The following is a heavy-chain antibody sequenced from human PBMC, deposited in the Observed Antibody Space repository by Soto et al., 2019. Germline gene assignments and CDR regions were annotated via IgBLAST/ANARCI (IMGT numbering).Heavy chain of an antibody. V-gene: IGHV3-74*01. CDR3: PRGGTLNWSSDP. J-gene: IGHJ2*01. Sequence: EVQLVESGGGLVQPGGSLRLSCAASGFTFSSYWMHWVRQAPGKGLVWVSRINSDGSSTSYADSVKGRFTISRDNAKNPLYLQLNGLRPEAPAVYSCPRGGTLNWSSDPWGRGPRAPVS. D-gene: IGHD1-26*01. CDR1: GFTFSSYW. CDR2: INSDGSST.